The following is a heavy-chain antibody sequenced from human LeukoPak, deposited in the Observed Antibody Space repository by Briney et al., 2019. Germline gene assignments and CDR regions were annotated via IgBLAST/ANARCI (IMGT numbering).Heavy chain of an antibody. CDR3: AREVGCSSTSCYLTYYYYYMDV. Sequence: SETLSLTCAVYGGSFSGYYWSWIRQPPGKGLEWTGEINHSGSTNYNPSLKSRVTISVDTSKNQFSLKLSSVTAADTAVYYCAREVGCSSTSCYLTYYYYYMDVWGKGTTVTVSS. J-gene: IGHJ6*03. CDR2: INHSGST. V-gene: IGHV4-34*01. CDR1: GGSFSGYY. D-gene: IGHD2-2*01.